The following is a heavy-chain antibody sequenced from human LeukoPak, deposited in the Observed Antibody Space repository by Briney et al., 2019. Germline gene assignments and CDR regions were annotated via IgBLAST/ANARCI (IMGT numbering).Heavy chain of an antibody. J-gene: IGHJ4*02. V-gene: IGHV1-18*01. Sequence: ASVKVSCKASGYTFTSYGISWVRQAPGQGLEWMGWISAYNGNTNYAQKLQGRVTMTTDTSTSTAYMELRSLRSDDTAVYYCARDIGNIGSSGWPTIYYFDYWGQGTLVTVSS. CDR3: ARDIGNIGSSGWPTIYYFDY. D-gene: IGHD6-19*01. CDR2: ISAYNGNT. CDR1: GYTFTSYG.